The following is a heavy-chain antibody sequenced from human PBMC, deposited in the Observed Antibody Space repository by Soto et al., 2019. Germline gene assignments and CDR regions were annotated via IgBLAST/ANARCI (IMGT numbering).Heavy chain of an antibody. CDR2: ITTTGGAT. V-gene: IGHV3-23*01. CDR3: AKHRGFTRSYGYDY. Sequence: PGGSLRLSCAASGFTFSGSAMSWVRQAPGKGLEWVSTITTTGGATYYTDSVKGRFTISRDNSKNTLYLQMNTLRVEDTAVYYCAKHRGFTRSYGYDYWGQGTLVTVSS. J-gene: IGHJ4*02. D-gene: IGHD5-18*01. CDR1: GFTFSGSA.